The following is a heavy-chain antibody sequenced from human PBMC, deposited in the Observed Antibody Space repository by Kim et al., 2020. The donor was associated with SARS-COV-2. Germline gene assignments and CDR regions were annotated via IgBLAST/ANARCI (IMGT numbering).Heavy chain of an antibody. CDR3: ARETAAGTIRWFDP. V-gene: IGHV4-4*07. Sequence: NPSRKSRVTMSVDTSKNQFSLKRSSVTAADTAVYYCARETAAGTIRWFDPWGQGTLVTVSS. D-gene: IGHD6-13*01. J-gene: IGHJ5*02.